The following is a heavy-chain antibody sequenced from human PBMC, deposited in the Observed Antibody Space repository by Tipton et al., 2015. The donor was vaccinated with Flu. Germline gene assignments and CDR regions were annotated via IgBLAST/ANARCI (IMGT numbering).Heavy chain of an antibody. V-gene: IGHV3-53*01. CDR3: ARVVGLTYDFWSGPTWFDP. CDR1: GFTVSSNY. Sequence: SLRLSCAASGFTVSSNYMSWVRQAPGKGLEWVSVIYSGGSTYYADSVKGRFTISRDNSKNTLYLQMNSLRAEDTAVYYCARVVGLTYDFWSGPTWFDPWGQGTLVTVSS. D-gene: IGHD3-3*01. J-gene: IGHJ5*02. CDR2: IYSGGST.